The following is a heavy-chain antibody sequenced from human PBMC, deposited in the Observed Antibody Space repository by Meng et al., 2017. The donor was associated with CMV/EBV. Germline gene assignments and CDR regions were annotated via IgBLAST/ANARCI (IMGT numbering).Heavy chain of an antibody. CDR1: GGAFSGYY. D-gene: IGHD3-3*01. CDR3: ARGSRRLPRFNWFDP. V-gene: IGHV4-34*01. J-gene: IGHJ5*02. CDR2: INHSGST. Sequence: VQLQLWGDRLLKPSETLSLTCAVYGGAFSGYYWSWIRQPPGKGLEWIGEINHSGSTNYNPSLKSRVTISVDTSKNQFSLKLSSVTAADTAVYYCARGSRRLPRFNWFDPWGQGTLVTVSS.